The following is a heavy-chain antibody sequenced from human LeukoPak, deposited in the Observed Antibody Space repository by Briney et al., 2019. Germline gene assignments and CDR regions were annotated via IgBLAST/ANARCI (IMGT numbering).Heavy chain of an antibody. CDR1: GGSISSYY. CDR2: IYTSGST. V-gene: IGHV4-4*07. J-gene: IGHJ2*01. D-gene: IGHD5-12*01. CDR3: ARDLSGYDSGWYFDL. Sequence: SETLSLTCTVSGGSISSYYWSWIRQPAGKGLEWIGRIYTSGSTNYNPSLKSRVTMSIDTSKNQFSLKLSSVTAADTAVYYCARDLSGYDSGWYFDLWGRGTLVTVSS.